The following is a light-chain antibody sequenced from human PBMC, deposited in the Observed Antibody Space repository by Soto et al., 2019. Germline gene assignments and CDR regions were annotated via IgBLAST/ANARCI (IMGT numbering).Light chain of an antibody. J-gene: IGKJ4*01. Sequence: DIQMTQSPATLSASVGDRVTITCRASQNIRSWLAWYQQKPGKVPNLLIWDTSKLHSGVPSRFSGSGSGTEFTLTIGSLQRDDFATYRCQQYDEYPLTFGGGTKVELK. CDR3: QQYDEYPLT. CDR1: QNIRSW. V-gene: IGKV1-5*01. CDR2: DTS.